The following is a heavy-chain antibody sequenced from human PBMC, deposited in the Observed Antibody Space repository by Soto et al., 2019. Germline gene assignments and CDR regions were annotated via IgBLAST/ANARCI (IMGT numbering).Heavy chain of an antibody. Sequence: ASVKVSCKASGYTFTGYYIHWVRQAPGQGLEWMGWINPNNGDTNYAQKFQGRVSMTRDTSTSTAYMELSSLRFDDTAVYYCARHSGYDYVFDYWGQGTLVSVSS. J-gene: IGHJ4*02. CDR1: GYTFTGYY. D-gene: IGHD5-12*01. V-gene: IGHV1-2*02. CDR3: ARHSGYDYVFDY. CDR2: INPNNGDT.